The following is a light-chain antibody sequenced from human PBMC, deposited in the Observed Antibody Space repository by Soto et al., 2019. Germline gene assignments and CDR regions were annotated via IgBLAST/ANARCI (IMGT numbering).Light chain of an antibody. Sequence: EIVLAQSPATLSLSPGERGTLSCRASQSIGVYLAWYQQKSGQAPRLLIYDASTRATGIPARFSGSGSGRDFTLTISSLEPEDFAVFYCQQYGSSITFGQGTRLEIK. V-gene: IGKV3-11*02. CDR2: DAS. J-gene: IGKJ5*01. CDR3: QQYGSSIT. CDR1: QSIGVY.